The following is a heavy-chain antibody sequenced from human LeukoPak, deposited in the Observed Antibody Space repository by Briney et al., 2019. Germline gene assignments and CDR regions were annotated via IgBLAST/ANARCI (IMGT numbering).Heavy chain of an antibody. V-gene: IGHV4-61*01. D-gene: IGHD3-3*01. Sequence: SQTLSLTCTVSGGSISSGSYYWSWIRQPPRKGLEWIGYIYYSGSTNYNPSLKSRVTISVDTSKNQFSLKLSSVTAADTAVYYCARGGNGVVPPDAFDIWGQGTMVTVSS. J-gene: IGHJ3*02. CDR3: ARGGNGVVPPDAFDI. CDR1: GGSISSGSYY. CDR2: IYYSGST.